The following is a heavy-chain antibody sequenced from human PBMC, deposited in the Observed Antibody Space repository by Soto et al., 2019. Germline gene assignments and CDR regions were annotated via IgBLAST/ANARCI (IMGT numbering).Heavy chain of an antibody. CDR1: GFTFSGSA. J-gene: IGHJ6*02. V-gene: IGHV3-73*02. CDR3: TRTYYDFWSGLLPYV. CDR2: IRSKANSYAT. D-gene: IGHD3-3*01. Sequence: EVQLAESGGGLVQPGGSLKLSCAASGFTFSGSAMHWVRQASGKGLEWVGRIRSKANSYATAYAASVKGRFTISRDDSKNTAYLQMNSLKTEDTAVYYCTRTYYDFWSGLLPYVWGQGTTVTVSS.